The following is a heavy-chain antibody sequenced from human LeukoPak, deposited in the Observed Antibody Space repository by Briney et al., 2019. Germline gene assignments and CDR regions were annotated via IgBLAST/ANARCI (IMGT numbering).Heavy chain of an antibody. Sequence: KAGGSLRLSCAASGFTFSSYSMNWVRQAPGKGLEWVAAISTTSGNIYYADSVKGRFTISRDNAKNSLYLQMNSLRAEETAVYYCAKVPDYYGAGRYHWGQGTLVTVSS. CDR3: AKVPDYYGAGRYH. CDR2: ISTTSGNI. V-gene: IGHV3-21*01. J-gene: IGHJ4*02. CDR1: GFTFSSYS. D-gene: IGHD3-10*01.